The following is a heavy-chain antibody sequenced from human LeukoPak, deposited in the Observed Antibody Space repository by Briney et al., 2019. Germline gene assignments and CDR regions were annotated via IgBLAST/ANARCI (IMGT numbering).Heavy chain of an antibody. D-gene: IGHD1-7*01. V-gene: IGHV3-23*01. J-gene: IGHJ1*01. Sequence: GGSLRLSCAASGFTFSSYAMSWVRQAPGKGLEWVSAISGSGGSTYYADSVKGRFTISRDNSKNTLYLQMNSLRAEDTAVYYCGKGPRRARTFSGSLLIQHWGQGTLVTVSS. CDR3: GKGPRRARTFSGSLLIQH. CDR2: ISGSGGST. CDR1: GFTFSSYA.